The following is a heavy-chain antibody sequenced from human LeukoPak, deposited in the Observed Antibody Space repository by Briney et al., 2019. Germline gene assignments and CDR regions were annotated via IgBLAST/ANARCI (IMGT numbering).Heavy chain of an antibody. CDR1: GYTFTGYF. J-gene: IGHJ4*02. V-gene: IGHV1-2*02. D-gene: IGHD3-10*01. CDR2: INPNSGGT. CDR3: ARVSPHYGSGSHPIDY. Sequence: GASVKVSCKASGYTFTGYFMHWVRQAPGQGLEWMGWINPNSGGTNYAQKFQGRVTMTRDTSISTAYMELSRLRSDDTAVYYCARVSPHYGSGSHPIDYWGQGTLVTVSP.